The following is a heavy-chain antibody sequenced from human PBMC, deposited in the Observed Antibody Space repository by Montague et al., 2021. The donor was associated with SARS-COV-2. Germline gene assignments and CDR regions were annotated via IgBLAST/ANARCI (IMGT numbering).Heavy chain of an antibody. Sequence: SLRLSCAASGSTFSSYGMSWIRQAPGKGLEWVSDLSGSGASTRYADSVNGRFTISRDNSKNTLYLQMNSLRAEDTAIYYCGKNRQRVPLKAPPDYWGQGTLVTVSS. D-gene: IGHD1-1*01. CDR1: GSTFSSYG. CDR3: GKNRQRVPLKAPPDY. J-gene: IGHJ4*02. V-gene: IGHV3-23*01. CDR2: LSGSGAST.